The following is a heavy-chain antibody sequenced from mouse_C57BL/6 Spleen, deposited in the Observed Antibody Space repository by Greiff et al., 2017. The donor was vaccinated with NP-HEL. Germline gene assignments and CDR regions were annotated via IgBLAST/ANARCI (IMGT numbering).Heavy chain of an antibody. CDR1: GYSFTGYY. CDR2: INPSTGGT. J-gene: IGHJ3*01. Sequence: EVQRVESGPELVKPGASVKISCKASGYSFTGYYMNWVKQSPEKSLEWIGEINPSTGGTTYNQKFKAKATLTVDKSSSTAYMQLKSLTSEDSAVYYCASYYYGPWGQGTLVTVSA. D-gene: IGHD1-1*01. V-gene: IGHV1-42*01. CDR3: ASYYYGP.